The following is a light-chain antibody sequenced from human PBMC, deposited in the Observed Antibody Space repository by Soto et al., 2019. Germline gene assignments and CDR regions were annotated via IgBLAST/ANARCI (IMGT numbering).Light chain of an antibody. V-gene: IGKV3-20*01. J-gene: IGKJ4*01. Sequence: EIVLPQSPGTLSLSPGERATLSCRASQSVSNNYLAWYQQKPGQAPRLLIYDASSRATGIPDRFSGSGSGTDFTLTISRLEPEDFAVYYCQQYGTSSLTFGGGTKVEI. CDR2: DAS. CDR3: QQYGTSSLT. CDR1: QSVSNNY.